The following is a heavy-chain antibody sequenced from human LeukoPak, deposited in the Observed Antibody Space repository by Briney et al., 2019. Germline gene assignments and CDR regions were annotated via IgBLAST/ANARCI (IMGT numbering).Heavy chain of an antibody. Sequence: GGSLRLSCAGFGFTFGTYWMGWVRQAPGKGLEWVANIKQDGSERYNVDSVKGRFTISRDNVKNSLYLQMNSLRAEDTAVYYCARRYCSSSSCTLDYWGQGTLVTVSS. V-gene: IGHV3-7*02. D-gene: IGHD2-2*01. CDR2: IKQDGSER. CDR3: ARRYCSSSSCTLDY. CDR1: GFTFGTYW. J-gene: IGHJ4*02.